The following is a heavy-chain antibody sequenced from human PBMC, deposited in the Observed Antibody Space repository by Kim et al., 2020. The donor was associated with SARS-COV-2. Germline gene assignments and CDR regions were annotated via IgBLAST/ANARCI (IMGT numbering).Heavy chain of an antibody. D-gene: IGHD2-15*01. CDR3: ARVGRGSGRLDY. J-gene: IGHJ4*02. V-gene: IGHV1-46*01. Sequence: SYAQKFQGRVTMTRDTSTSTVYMELSSLRSEDTAVYYCARVGRGSGRLDYWGQGTLVTVSS.